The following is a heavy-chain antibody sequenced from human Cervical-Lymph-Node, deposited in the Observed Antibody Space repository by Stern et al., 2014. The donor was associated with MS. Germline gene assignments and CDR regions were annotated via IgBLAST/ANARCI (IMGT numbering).Heavy chain of an antibody. J-gene: IGHJ6*02. V-gene: IGHV5-51*01. CDR3: ARHGGRQLYYYHGMDV. Sequence: EVQLVESGAEVKKPGESLKISCKGSGYSFSNYWIAWVRQMPGKGLEWMGIIDPADSDTRYSPSFQGQVPISADKSISTAYLQWSGLRASDSAMYYCARHGGRQLYYYHGMDVWGQGTTVTVSS. D-gene: IGHD3-16*01. CDR2: IDPADSDT. CDR1: GYSFSNYW.